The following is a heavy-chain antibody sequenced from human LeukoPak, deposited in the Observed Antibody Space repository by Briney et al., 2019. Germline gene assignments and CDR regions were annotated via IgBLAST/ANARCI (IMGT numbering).Heavy chain of an antibody. V-gene: IGHV3-33*06. J-gene: IGHJ4*02. CDR2: VWYDGTNK. CDR1: GFTFSSYG. CDR3: AKALKDSGSYYLDY. D-gene: IGHD1-26*01. Sequence: GRSLRLSCAASGFTFSSYGMHWVRQAPGKGLEWVAVVWYDGTNKYYANSVKGRFTISRDNSKNTLYLQMNSLRAEDTAVYYCAKALKDSGSYYLDYWGQGTLVTVSS.